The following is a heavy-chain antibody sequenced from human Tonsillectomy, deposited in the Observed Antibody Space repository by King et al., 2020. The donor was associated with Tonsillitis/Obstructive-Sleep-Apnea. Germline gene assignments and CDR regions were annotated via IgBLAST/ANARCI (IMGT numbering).Heavy chain of an antibody. V-gene: IGHV1-18*01. CDR3: ARDSCSGRRCYSEWFDP. Sequence: VQLVESGAEVKKPGASVKVSCKASGYTFTSYGITWVRQAPGLGLEWMGWISAYIGETKYGQKFQGRVAMTTDTSTSTAYMELRSLRSDDTAVYYCARDSCSGRRCYSEWFDPWGQGTLVTVSS. CDR2: ISAYIGET. J-gene: IGHJ5*02. CDR1: GYTFTSYG. D-gene: IGHD2-15*01.